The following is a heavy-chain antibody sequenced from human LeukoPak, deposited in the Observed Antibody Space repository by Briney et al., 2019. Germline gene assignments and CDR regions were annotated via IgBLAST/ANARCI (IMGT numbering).Heavy chain of an antibody. CDR1: GFTFSSYA. CDR2: ISGSGGST. J-gene: IGHJ3*02. CDR3: AKSTDYCGGDCYDDDAFDI. D-gene: IGHD2-21*02. Sequence: GGSLRLSCAASGFTFSSYAMSWVRQAPGKGLEWVSAISGSGGSTYYADSVKGRFTISRDNSKNTLYLQMNSPRAEDTAVYYCAKSTDYCGGDCYDDDAFDIWGQGTMVTVSS. V-gene: IGHV3-23*01.